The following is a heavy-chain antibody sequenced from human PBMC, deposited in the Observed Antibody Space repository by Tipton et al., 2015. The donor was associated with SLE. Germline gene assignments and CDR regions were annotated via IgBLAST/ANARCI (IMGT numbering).Heavy chain of an antibody. V-gene: IGHV4-59*11. CDR2: IYYTGST. CDR3: ARGAVYGDYVGYFDF. J-gene: IGHJ4*02. D-gene: IGHD4-17*01. CDR1: GASISSHY. Sequence: TLSLTCSVSGASISSHYWTWLRQPPGKGLEYIGYIYYTGSTNYNSSLKSRVTFSVDPSKNQFSLNLSSVTAADTAVYSCARGAVYGDYVGYFDFWGQGLLVTVPS.